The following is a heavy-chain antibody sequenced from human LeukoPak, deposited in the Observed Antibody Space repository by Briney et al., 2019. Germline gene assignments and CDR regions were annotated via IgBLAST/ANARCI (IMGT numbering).Heavy chain of an antibody. CDR2: ISAYNGNT. CDR3: ARDGGPSIAAAGTYNWFDP. J-gene: IGHJ5*02. V-gene: IGHV1-18*01. CDR1: GYTFTSYG. Sequence: GASVKVSCKASGYTFTSYGISWVRQAPGQGLEWMGWISAYNGNTNYAQKLQGRVTMTTDTSTSTAYMELRSLRSDDTAVYYCARDGGPSIAAAGTYNWFDPWGQGTLVTVSS. D-gene: IGHD6-13*01.